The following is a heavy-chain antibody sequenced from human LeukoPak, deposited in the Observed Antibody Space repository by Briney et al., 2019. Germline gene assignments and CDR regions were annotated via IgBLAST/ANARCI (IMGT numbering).Heavy chain of an antibody. CDR1: GYSISRGYH. CDR2: MFHGGNT. D-gene: IGHD2-15*01. V-gene: IGHV4-38-2*01. Sequence: SETLSLTCAVSGYSISRGYHWGWVRRPPGKGPVWIGSMFHGGNTYCNPSLKSRVTMSIDTSMNQFSLNLTSVTAADTAVYFCARTLYCSGATCFSPELLDTWGQGTLVTVSS. J-gene: IGHJ5*02. CDR3: ARTLYCSGATCFSPELLDT.